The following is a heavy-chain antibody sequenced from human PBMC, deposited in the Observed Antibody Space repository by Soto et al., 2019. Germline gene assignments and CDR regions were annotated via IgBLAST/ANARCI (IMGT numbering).Heavy chain of an antibody. CDR3: ARGRYGDY. J-gene: IGHJ4*02. CDR1: GYDFTTYG. D-gene: IGHD1-1*01. CDR2: ISAHNGNT. V-gene: IGHV1-18*03. Sequence: QVHLVQSGAEVKKPGASVKVSCKGSGYDFTTYGITWVRQAPGQGLEWMAWISAHNGNTDYAQKLQGRVTVTRDTSTSTVYMDLWSLRSDDLAMYYCARGRYGDYWGQGALVTVSS.